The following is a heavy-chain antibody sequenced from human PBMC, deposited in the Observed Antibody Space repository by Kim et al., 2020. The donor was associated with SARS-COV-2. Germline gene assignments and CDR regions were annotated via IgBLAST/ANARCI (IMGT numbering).Heavy chain of an antibody. V-gene: IGHV4-31*03. CDR2: IFYSGNT. D-gene: IGHD4-17*01. Sequence: SETLSLTCTVSGGSISSGGNYWSWIRQHPGKGLECIGYIFYSGNTYYNPSLKGRVAISVDTSKNQFSLKLRSVTAADTAVYYCARENGGNSRFFDYWGQGTLVTVSS. CDR3: ARENGGNSRFFDY. CDR1: GGSISSGGNY. J-gene: IGHJ4*02.